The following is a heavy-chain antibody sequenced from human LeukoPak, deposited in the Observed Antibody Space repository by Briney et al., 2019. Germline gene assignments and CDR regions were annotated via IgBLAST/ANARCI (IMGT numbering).Heavy chain of an antibody. V-gene: IGHV1-8*01. Sequence: ASVKVSCKASGYTFTSYDINWVRQATGQGLAWMGWMNLNSGNTGYAQKFQGRVTMTRNNSISTAYMELSSLRSEDTAVYYCARARYYYGLGSYDDYYYYYMDVWGKGTTVTISS. D-gene: IGHD3-10*01. CDR2: MNLNSGNT. CDR1: GYTFTSYD. CDR3: ARARYYYGLGSYDDYYYYYMDV. J-gene: IGHJ6*03.